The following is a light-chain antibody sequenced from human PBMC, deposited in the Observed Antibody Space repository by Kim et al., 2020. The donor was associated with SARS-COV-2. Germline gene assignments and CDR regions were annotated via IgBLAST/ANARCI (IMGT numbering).Light chain of an antibody. Sequence: EIVMTQSPATLSVSPGERATLSCRASQSISNYLAWHQVKPGQAPRILIYGASARATGITARYSGGGSGTEFTLTISSLQSEEFAVYYCQQYNDWALLAFGGGTKVDIK. V-gene: IGKV3-15*01. CDR1: QSISNY. CDR2: GAS. CDR3: QQYNDWALLA. J-gene: IGKJ4*01.